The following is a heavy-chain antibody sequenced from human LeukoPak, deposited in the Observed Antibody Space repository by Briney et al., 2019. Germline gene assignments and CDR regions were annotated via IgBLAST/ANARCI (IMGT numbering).Heavy chain of an antibody. CDR3: AKDSFRDMTVTTILGY. D-gene: IGHD4-17*01. J-gene: IGHJ4*02. CDR1: GFTFSYYA. V-gene: IGHV3-23*01. Sequence: PGGSLRLSCAASGFTFSYYAMTWVRQAPGKGLEWVSGISGSGGRTYYADSVKGRFTISRDNSKNTLFLQMNSLRAEDTAVYYCAKDSFRDMTVTTILGYWGQGTLVTVSS. CDR2: ISGSGGRT.